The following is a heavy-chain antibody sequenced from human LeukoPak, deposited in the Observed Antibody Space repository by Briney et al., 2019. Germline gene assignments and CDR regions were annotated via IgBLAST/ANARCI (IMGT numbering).Heavy chain of an antibody. CDR1: GYSISSNNW. D-gene: IGHD6-19*01. CDR3: ARNQAVAANRGAFDI. J-gene: IGHJ3*02. V-gene: IGHV4-28*01. CDR2: IYYNGNT. Sequence: SETLSLTCAVSGYSISSNNWWAWIRQPPGKGLELIGYIYYNGNTYYNPYNPSLTSRVTMSVDTSKNQFSLKLDSVTEIDTAMYYCARNQAVAANRGAFDIWGQGTMVTVSS.